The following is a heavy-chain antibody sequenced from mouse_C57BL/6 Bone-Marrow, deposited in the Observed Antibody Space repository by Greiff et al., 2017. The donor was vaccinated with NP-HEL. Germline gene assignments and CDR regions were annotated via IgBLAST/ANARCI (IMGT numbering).Heavy chain of an antibody. Sequence: EVQLVESGGGLVKPGGSLKLSCAASGFTFSSYAMSWVRQTPEKRLEVVATISAGGSYTYYPDNVKGRFTISRDNAKNTLYLQMRHLKSEDTAMYYCARALLLLFDYWGQGTTLTVSS. V-gene: IGHV5-4*01. D-gene: IGHD2-10*01. CDR3: ARALLLLFDY. CDR1: GFTFSSYA. CDR2: ISAGGSYT. J-gene: IGHJ2*01.